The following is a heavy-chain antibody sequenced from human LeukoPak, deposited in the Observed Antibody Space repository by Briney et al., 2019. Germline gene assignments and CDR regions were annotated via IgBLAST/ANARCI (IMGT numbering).Heavy chain of an antibody. V-gene: IGHV3-23*01. CDR3: AKDSARVRLFLRHYFDY. D-gene: IGHD3-22*01. J-gene: IGHJ4*02. CDR2: ISGSGGST. CDR1: GFTFSSYA. Sequence: GGSLRLSCAASGFTFSSYAMSWVRQAPGKGLEWVSAISGSGGSTYYADSVKGRFTISRANSKNTLYLQMNSLRAEDTAVYYSAKDSARVRLFLRHYFDYWGQGTLVTVSS.